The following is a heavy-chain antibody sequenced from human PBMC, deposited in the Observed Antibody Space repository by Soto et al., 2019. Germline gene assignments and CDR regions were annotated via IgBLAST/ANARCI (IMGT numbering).Heavy chain of an antibody. D-gene: IGHD2-15*01. Sequence: SETLSLTCTVSGGSISSYYWSWIRQPPGKGLEWIGYIYYSGSTNYNPSLKSRVTISVDTSKNQFSLKLSSVTAADTAVYYCVRLVVAAMGDNWFDPWGQGTMVTVYS. V-gene: IGHV4-59*01. J-gene: IGHJ5*02. CDR2: IYYSGST. CDR3: VRLVVAAMGDNWFDP. CDR1: GGSISSYY.